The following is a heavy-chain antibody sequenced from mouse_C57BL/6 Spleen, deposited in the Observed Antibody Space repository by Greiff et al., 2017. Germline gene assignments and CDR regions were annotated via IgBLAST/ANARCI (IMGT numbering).Heavy chain of an antibody. D-gene: IGHD2-4*01. CDR2: IYPGDGDT. V-gene: IGHV1-82*01. CDR1: GYTFTSSW. J-gene: IGHJ3*01. CDR3: ARLDYPY. Sequence: VQLQQPGAELVKPGASVKVSCKASGYTFTSSWMNWVKQRPGTGLEWIGRIYPGDGDTNYNGKFKGKATLTADKSSSTAYMQLSSLTSEDSAVYFCARLDYPYWGQGTLVTVSA.